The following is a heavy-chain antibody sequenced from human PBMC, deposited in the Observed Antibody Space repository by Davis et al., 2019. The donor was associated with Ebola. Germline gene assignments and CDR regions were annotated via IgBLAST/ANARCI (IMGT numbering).Heavy chain of an antibody. Sequence: PSETLSLTCAVYGGSFSGYYWSWIRQPPGKGLEWIGEINHSGSTNYNPSLKSRVTISVDTSKNQFSLKLSSVTAADTAVYYCARGHKRGGGRRVLFDPWGQGTLVTVSS. D-gene: IGHD2-8*01. CDR3: ARGHKRGGGRRVLFDP. CDR1: GGSFSGYY. V-gene: IGHV4-34*01. J-gene: IGHJ5*02. CDR2: INHSGST.